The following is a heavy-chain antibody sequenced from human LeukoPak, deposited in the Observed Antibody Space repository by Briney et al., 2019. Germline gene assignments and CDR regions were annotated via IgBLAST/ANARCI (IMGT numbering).Heavy chain of an antibody. J-gene: IGHJ4*02. D-gene: IGHD1-7*01. CDR2: IRSSGSTI. Sequence: GGSLRLSCAASGFTFSSYAMSWVRQAPGKGLEWISYIRSSGSTIYYADSMKGRFTISRDNAKNSLYLQMNSLRAEDTAVYYCARMNYISSGWGAPFDYWGQGTLVTVSS. CDR1: GFTFSSYA. CDR3: ARMNYISSGWGAPFDY. V-gene: IGHV3-48*04.